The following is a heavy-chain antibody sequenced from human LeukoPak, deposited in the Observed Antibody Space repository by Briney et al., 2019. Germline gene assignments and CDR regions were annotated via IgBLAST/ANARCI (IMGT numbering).Heavy chain of an antibody. Sequence: ASVKISCKASGGTFSSYAISWVRQAPGQGLEWMGWISAYNGNTNYAQKLQGRVTMTTDTSTSTAYMELRSLRSDDTAVYYCARDVAVAGSSDYWGQGTLVTVSS. J-gene: IGHJ4*02. CDR3: ARDVAVAGSSDY. CDR1: GGTFSSYA. CDR2: ISAYNGNT. D-gene: IGHD6-19*01. V-gene: IGHV1-18*01.